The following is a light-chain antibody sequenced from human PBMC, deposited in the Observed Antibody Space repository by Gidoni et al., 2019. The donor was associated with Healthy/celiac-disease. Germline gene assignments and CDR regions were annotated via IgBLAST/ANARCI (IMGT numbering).Light chain of an antibody. Sequence: QSVLTQPPSASGTPGQRVTISCSGSSSNIGSTTVNWYQQPPGTAPNLLIYSNNQRPPGVPDRFAGSKSGTSASLAISGLQSEDEADYYCAAWDDSLNGYWVFGGGTKLTVL. CDR3: AAWDDSLNGYWV. CDR1: SSNIGSTT. J-gene: IGLJ3*02. V-gene: IGLV1-44*01. CDR2: SNN.